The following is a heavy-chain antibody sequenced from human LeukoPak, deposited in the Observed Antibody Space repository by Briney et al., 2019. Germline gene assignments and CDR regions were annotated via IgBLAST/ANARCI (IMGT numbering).Heavy chain of an antibody. J-gene: IGHJ5*02. CDR2: VSGGGDIT. V-gene: IGHV3-48*03. CDR3: ARDRITVTGAYNWFDP. CDR1: GFTFSNHE. Sequence: PGGSLRLSCAASGFTFSNHEMIWVRQAPGKGLEWISYVSGGGDITDYADSVKGRFTISRDNAKNLLYLQMNSLRADDTAFYYCARDRITVTGAYNWFDPWGQGTLVTVSS. D-gene: IGHD6-19*01.